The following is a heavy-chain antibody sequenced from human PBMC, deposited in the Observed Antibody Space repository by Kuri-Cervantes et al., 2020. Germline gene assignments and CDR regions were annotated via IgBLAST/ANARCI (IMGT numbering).Heavy chain of an antibody. V-gene: IGHV3-33*08. Sequence: GGSLRLSCAASGFTFSSYAMHWVRQAPGKWLEWVAVIWYDGSNKYYADSVKGRFTISRDNFKITLYLQMNSLRAEDTAVYYCARGGKYQLLYVPYYYSYGMDVWGQGTTVNVSS. CDR2: IWYDGSNK. J-gene: IGHJ6*02. CDR1: GFTFSSYA. CDR3: ARGGKYQLLYVPYYYSYGMDV. D-gene: IGHD2-2*02.